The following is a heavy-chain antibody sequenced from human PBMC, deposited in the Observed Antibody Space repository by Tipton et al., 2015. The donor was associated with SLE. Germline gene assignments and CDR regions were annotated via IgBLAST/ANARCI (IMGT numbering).Heavy chain of an antibody. J-gene: IGHJ3*02. CDR3: ARSYGSGSGAFDI. Sequence: LRLSCTVSGGSISSSSYYWGWIRQPPGKGLEWIGSIYYSGSTYYNPSLKSRVTISVDTSKNQFSLKLSSVTAADTAVYYCARSYGSGSGAFDIWGQGTMVTVSS. CDR2: IYYSGST. D-gene: IGHD3-10*01. CDR1: GGSISSSSYY. V-gene: IGHV4-39*01.